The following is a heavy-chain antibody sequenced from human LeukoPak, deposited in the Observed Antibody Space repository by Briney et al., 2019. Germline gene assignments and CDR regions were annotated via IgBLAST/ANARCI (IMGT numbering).Heavy chain of an antibody. CDR1: GFSFSSYA. D-gene: IGHD6-13*01. CDR2: ISGSGGST. J-gene: IGHJ4*02. CDR3: AKTPKTSSWTRGYHFDF. V-gene: IGHV3-23*01. Sequence: PGGSLRLSCAASGFSFSSYAMSWVRQAPGKGLEWVSAISGSGGSTYYADSVKGQFTISKDFSKNILYLQMNSLRAEDTAVYYCAKTPKTSSWTRGYHFDFWGQGILVIVSS.